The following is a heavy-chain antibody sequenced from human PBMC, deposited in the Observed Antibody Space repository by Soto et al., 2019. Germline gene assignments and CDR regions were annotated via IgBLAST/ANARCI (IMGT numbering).Heavy chain of an antibody. J-gene: IGHJ4*02. V-gene: IGHV3-33*03. Sequence: GGSLRLSCAASGFTFSKYGMHWVRQAPGKGLEWVALIWNDGIRKVYVDSVKGRFTISRDNSKNTLDLQMNNLRDEDTAVYYCAKDDDNDANALDYWGPGTLVTVSS. CDR3: AKDDDNDANALDY. CDR2: IWNDGIRK. CDR1: GFTFSKYG.